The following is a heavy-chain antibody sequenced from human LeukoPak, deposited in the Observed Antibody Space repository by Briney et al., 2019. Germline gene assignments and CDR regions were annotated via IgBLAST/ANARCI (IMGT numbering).Heavy chain of an antibody. V-gene: IGHV4-4*09. CDR2: IYTSGGT. CDR1: GDSISSYY. Sequence: SETLSLTCTASGDSISSYYWSWIRQPPGKGLEWVGYIYTSGGTNYIPSLKGRVTISIDTSKNQFSLKLSSVTAADSAVYYCARLTRLSTSPDRYYLDYWGQGTLVTVSS. D-gene: IGHD6-6*01. J-gene: IGHJ4*02. CDR3: ARLTRLSTSPDRYYLDY.